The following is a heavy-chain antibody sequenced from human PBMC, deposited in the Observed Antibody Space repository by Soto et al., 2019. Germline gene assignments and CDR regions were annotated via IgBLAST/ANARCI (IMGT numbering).Heavy chain of an antibody. D-gene: IGHD6-13*01. Sequence: PGGSLSLSCAASGFTFDDYAMHWVRQVPGKGLEWVSGINWNSGSIGYADSVKGRFAISRDNAKNSLHLQMNSLRAEDTAFYYCVKDESINWYSGHFRHWGQGTLVTVSS. V-gene: IGHV3-9*01. J-gene: IGHJ1*01. CDR3: VKDESINWYSGHFRH. CDR1: GFTFDDYA. CDR2: INWNSGSI.